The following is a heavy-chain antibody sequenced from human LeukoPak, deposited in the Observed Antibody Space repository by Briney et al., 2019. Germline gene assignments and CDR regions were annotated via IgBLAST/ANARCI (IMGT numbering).Heavy chain of an antibody. D-gene: IGHD3-10*01. J-gene: IGHJ4*02. CDR1: GGSISSYY. Sequence: SETLSLTCTVSGGSISSYYWGWIRQPPGKGLEWIGYIYYSGSTNYNPSLKSRVTISVDTSKNQFSLKLSSVTAADTAVYYCARGFDYYGTYYFDYWGQGTLVTVSS. V-gene: IGHV4-59*08. CDR3: ARGFDYYGTYYFDY. CDR2: IYYSGST.